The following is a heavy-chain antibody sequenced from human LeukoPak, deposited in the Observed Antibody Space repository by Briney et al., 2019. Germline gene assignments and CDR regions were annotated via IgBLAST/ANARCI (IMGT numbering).Heavy chain of an antibody. Sequence: GGSLRLSCAASGFTFSSYAMHWVRQAPGKGLEWVAVISYDGSNKYYADSVKGRFTISRDNSKNTPYLQMNSLRAEDTAVYYCAVGIAVAGTSGFDYWGQGTLVTVSS. CDR3: AVGIAVAGTSGFDY. J-gene: IGHJ4*02. V-gene: IGHV3-30-3*01. CDR1: GFTFSSYA. D-gene: IGHD6-19*01. CDR2: ISYDGSNK.